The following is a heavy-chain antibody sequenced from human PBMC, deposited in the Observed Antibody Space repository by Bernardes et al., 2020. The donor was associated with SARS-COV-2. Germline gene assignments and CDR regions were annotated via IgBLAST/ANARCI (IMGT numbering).Heavy chain of an antibody. CDR2: IWYDGSNK. D-gene: IGHD5-18*01. V-gene: IGHV3-33*01. CDR1: GFTFSSYG. J-gene: IGHJ3*02. Sequence: GGSLRLSCAASGFTFSSYGMHWVRQAPGKGLEWVAVIWYDGSNKYYADSVKGRFTISRDNSKNTLYLQMNSLRAEDTAVYYCARHGGYSYEDAFDIWGQGTMVTVSS. CDR3: ARHGGYSYEDAFDI.